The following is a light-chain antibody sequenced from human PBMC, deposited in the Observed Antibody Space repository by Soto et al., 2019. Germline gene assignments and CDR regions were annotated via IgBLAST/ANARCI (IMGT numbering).Light chain of an antibody. CDR2: GAS. Sequence: IQITQCHSKLTASPASIVTITRRASQNITKWLAWYQQKPGKAPKLLIYGASDLESGVPSRFSGSGSGTEFTLTIISLQSDDFATYYCQQSYSYSEAFGRGTKVDIK. CDR3: QQSYSYSEA. CDR1: QNITKW. V-gene: IGKV1-5*01. J-gene: IGKJ1*01.